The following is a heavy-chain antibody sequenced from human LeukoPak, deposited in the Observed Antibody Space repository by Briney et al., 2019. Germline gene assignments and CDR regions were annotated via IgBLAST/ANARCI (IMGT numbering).Heavy chain of an antibody. CDR2: ISVYNGNT. Sequence: ASVKVSCKASGYTFMSYGIAWVRQAPGQGLEWMGWISVYNGNTNYAQKFQGRVTMTIDTSTSTAYMELRSLRSDDTAVYYCARXGYFDYWGQGSLVSVSS. CDR1: GYTFMSYG. CDR3: ARXGYFDY. V-gene: IGHV1-18*01. J-gene: IGHJ4*02.